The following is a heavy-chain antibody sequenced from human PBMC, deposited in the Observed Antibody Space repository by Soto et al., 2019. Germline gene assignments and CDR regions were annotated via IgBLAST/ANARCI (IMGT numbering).Heavy chain of an antibody. D-gene: IGHD6-19*01. Sequence: EVQLVESAGGLVQPGGSLRLSCAASGFTFSSYSMNWVRQAPGKGLEWVSYISSSSSTIYYADSVKGRFTISRDNAKNSLYLQMNSLRDEDTAVYYCARVFYSVAGTGGLDYWGQGTLVTVSS. CDR2: ISSSSSTI. V-gene: IGHV3-48*02. J-gene: IGHJ4*02. CDR3: ARVFYSVAGTGGLDY. CDR1: GFTFSSYS.